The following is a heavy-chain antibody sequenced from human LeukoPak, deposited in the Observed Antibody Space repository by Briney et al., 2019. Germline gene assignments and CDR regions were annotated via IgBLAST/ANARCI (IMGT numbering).Heavy chain of an antibody. Sequence: PSETLSLTCTVSDGSISSGGSYWSWIRQHPGKGLEWIGYIYYSGSTYYNPSLKSRVTISLDTSKNQFSLKLSSVTAADTAVYYCARVGTYGSGSYLSWLDYWGQGTLVTVSS. D-gene: IGHD3-10*01. CDR3: ARVGTYGSGSYLSWLDY. CDR1: DGSISSGGSY. V-gene: IGHV4-31*03. CDR2: IYYSGST. J-gene: IGHJ4*02.